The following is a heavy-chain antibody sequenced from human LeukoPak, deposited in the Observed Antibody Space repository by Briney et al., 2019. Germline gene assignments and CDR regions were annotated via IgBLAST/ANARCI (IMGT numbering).Heavy chain of an antibody. CDR1: GFTFDDYG. CDR3: ARDLQAGYDILTGYPDY. CDR2: ISYDGSNK. D-gene: IGHD3-9*01. Sequence: GGSLRLSCAASGFTFDDYGMSWVRQAPGKGLEWVAVISYDGSNKYYADSVKGRFTISRDNSKNTLYLQMNSLRAEDTAVYYCARDLQAGYDILTGYPDYWGQGTLVTVSS. V-gene: IGHV3-30*03. J-gene: IGHJ4*02.